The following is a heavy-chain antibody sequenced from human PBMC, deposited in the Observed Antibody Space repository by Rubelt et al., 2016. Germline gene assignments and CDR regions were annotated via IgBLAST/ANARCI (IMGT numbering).Heavy chain of an antibody. V-gene: IGHV4-34*01. CDR2: INHSGST. J-gene: IGHJ4*02. CDR1: GGSFSGYY. Sequence: QVQLQQWGAGLFRPSQTLSLTCGVYGGSFSGYYWSWIRQPPGKGLEWIGEINHSGSTYYNPSLKSRVTISVDTSKNPFSLKLSSGTAADTAVYYCARGRDGDRMGCWGQGTLVTVSS. CDR3: ARGRDGDRMGC. D-gene: IGHD4-17*01.